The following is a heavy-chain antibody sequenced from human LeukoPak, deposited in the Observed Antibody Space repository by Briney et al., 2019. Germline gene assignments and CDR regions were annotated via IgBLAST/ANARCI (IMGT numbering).Heavy chain of an antibody. CDR1: GGSFSGYY. CDR3: ARDSGTTGEVKFDP. CDR2: IYTSGTI. Sequence: SETLSLTCAVYGGSFSGYYWSWIRQPAGTALEWIGRIYTSGTITYNPSLKSRVTMSVDTSKNQFSLKLSSVTAADTAVYYCARDSGTTGEVKFDPWGQGTPVTVSS. J-gene: IGHJ5*02. D-gene: IGHD3-10*01. V-gene: IGHV4-4*07.